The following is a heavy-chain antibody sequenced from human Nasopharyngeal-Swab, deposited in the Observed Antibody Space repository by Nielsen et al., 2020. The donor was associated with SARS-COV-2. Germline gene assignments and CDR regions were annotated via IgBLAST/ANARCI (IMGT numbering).Heavy chain of an antibody. D-gene: IGHD3-22*01. CDR3: ARGYDSSGYLRPINAFDI. Sequence: GGSLRLSCAASGFTFSSYDMHWVRQATGKGLEWVSAIGTAGDTYYPGSVKGRFTIPRENAKNSLYLQMNSLRAGDTAVYYCARGYDSSGYLRPINAFDIWGQGTMVTVSS. CDR2: IGTAGDT. CDR1: GFTFSSYD. J-gene: IGHJ3*02. V-gene: IGHV3-13*04.